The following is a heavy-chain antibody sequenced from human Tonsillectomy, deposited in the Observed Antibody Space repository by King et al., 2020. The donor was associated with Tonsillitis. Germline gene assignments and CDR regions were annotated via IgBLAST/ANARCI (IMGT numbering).Heavy chain of an antibody. CDR1: GGSISGGDHY. CDR3: ARGYYDILTGYHSFADY. CDR2: LYSSGST. V-gene: IGHV4-61*02. Sequence: VQLQESGPGLVKPSQTLSLTCTVSGGSISGGDHYWSWIRQPAGKGLEWIGRLYSSGSTNYNPSLKSRVSISVDTSKNQVFLKLSSVTAADTAVYYCARGYYDILTGYHSFADYWGQGSLVTVSS. D-gene: IGHD3-9*01. J-gene: IGHJ4*02.